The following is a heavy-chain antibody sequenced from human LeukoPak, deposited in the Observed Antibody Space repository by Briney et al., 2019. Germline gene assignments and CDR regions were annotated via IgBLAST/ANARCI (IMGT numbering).Heavy chain of an antibody. CDR1: GGSFSGYY. CDR2: INHSGST. J-gene: IGHJ6*03. Sequence: SETLSLTCAVYGGSFSGYYWSWMREPPGKGLVWRGEINHSGSTNYNPSLRSRVTMSVDTSKNQFSLKLSSVTAADTAVYYCARIPGYGRYYYYMDVWGKGTTVTVSS. D-gene: IGHD5-18*01. CDR3: ARIPGYGRYYYYMDV. V-gene: IGHV4-34*01.